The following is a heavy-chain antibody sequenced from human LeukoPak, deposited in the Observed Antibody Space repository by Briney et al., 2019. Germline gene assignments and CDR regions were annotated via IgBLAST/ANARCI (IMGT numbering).Heavy chain of an antibody. CDR2: IRYDGSSK. V-gene: IGHV3-30*02. CDR1: GFTFSGYG. D-gene: IGHD1-26*01. CDR3: ARDPYSGTYGDTYYYYMDV. Sequence: GGSLRLSCAASGFTFSGYGMHWVRQAPGKGLEWVAFIRYDGSSKYYADSVKGRFTISRDNSKNTLYLQMNSLRAEDTAVYYCARDPYSGTYGDTYYYYMDVWGKGTTVTISS. J-gene: IGHJ6*03.